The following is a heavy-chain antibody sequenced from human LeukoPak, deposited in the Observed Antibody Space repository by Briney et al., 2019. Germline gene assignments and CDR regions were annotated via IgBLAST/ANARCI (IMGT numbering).Heavy chain of an antibody. CDR3: ARVSRDIVVVPDYYYYYMDV. V-gene: IGHV3-7*01. CDR2: IKQDGSEK. Sequence: GGSLRLSCAASGFTFSSYWMSWVRQAPGKGLEWVANIKQDGSEKYYVDSVKGRFTISRDNAKNSLYLQMNSLRAEDTAVYYCARVSRDIVVVPDYYYYYMDVWGKGTTVTISS. J-gene: IGHJ6*03. D-gene: IGHD2-2*01. CDR1: GFTFSSYW.